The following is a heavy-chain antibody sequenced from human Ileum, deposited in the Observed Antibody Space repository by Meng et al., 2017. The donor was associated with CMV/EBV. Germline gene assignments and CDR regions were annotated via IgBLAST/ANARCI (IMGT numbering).Heavy chain of an antibody. D-gene: IGHD4-23*01. V-gene: IGHV1-18*01. CDR3: SREVDYGGYIALGY. CDR1: GYTFVDYG. CDR2: ISAYYGTT. Sequence: ASVKVSCKASGYTFVDYGFSWVRQAPGQGPEWMGWISAYYGTTRYTQKLQGRVTMTRDTSTNTVYMELTSLTSDDTAVYYCSREVDYGGYIALGYWGQGTLVTVSS. J-gene: IGHJ4*02.